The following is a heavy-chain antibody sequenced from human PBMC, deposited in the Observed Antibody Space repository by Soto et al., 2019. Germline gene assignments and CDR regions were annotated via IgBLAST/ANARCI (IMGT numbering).Heavy chain of an antibody. D-gene: IGHD2-2*01. CDR3: ARYIPGVRYYGMDV. CDR1: GFTFGSYA. Sequence: PGGSLRLSCAASGFTFGSYAMSWVGQAPGKGLEWVSAISGSGGSTYHADSVKGRFTISRDNSKNTLFLEMNSLRAEDTAVYYCARYIPGVRYYGMDVWGQGTTVTVPS. CDR2: ISGSGGST. J-gene: IGHJ6*02. V-gene: IGHV3-23*01.